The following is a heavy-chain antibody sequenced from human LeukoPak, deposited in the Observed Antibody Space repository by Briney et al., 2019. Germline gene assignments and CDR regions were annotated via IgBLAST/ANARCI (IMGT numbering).Heavy chain of an antibody. V-gene: IGHV3-74*01. Sequence: PGGSLRLSCAAYGFSISSFWMHWVRQAPGKGVVWVARINSDGSSITYVDSVKGRFAISRDNAKNTFHLQMNSLTDDDTAVYYCARGAYSFDYWGQGTLVTVSS. CDR1: GFSISSFW. CDR2: INSDGSSI. CDR3: ARGAYSFDY. D-gene: IGHD4-11*01. J-gene: IGHJ4*02.